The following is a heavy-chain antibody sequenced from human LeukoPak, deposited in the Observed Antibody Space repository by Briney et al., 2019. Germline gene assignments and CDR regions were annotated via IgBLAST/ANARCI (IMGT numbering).Heavy chain of an antibody. CDR2: ISYDGSNK. Sequence: PGGSLRLSCAASGFTFSSYAMHWVRQAPGKGLEWVAVISYDGSNKYYADSVKGRFTISRDNSKNTLYLQMNSLRAEDTAVHYCARLPHGSGSFHSYFDYWGQGTLVTVSS. D-gene: IGHD3-10*01. CDR1: GFTFSSYA. J-gene: IGHJ4*02. V-gene: IGHV3-30-3*01. CDR3: ARLPHGSGSFHSYFDY.